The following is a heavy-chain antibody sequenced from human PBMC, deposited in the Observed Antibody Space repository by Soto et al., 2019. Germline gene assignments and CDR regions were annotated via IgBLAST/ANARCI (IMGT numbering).Heavy chain of an antibody. CDR3: PRGTYGDY. CDR1: GYGFTTYG. Sequence: QVHLVQSGAEVKKPGASVKVSCKGSGYGFTTYGITWVRQAPGQGLEWMAWISAHNGNTNYAQKLQGRVTVTRDTSTSTPYMELRTLRSDDTAVYYCPRGTYGDYWGQGALVTVSS. J-gene: IGHJ4*02. V-gene: IGHV1-18*01. CDR2: ISAHNGNT. D-gene: IGHD4-17*01.